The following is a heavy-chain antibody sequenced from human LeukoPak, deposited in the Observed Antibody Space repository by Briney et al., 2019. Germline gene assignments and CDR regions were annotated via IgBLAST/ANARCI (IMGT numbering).Heavy chain of an antibody. CDR1: GFTFNHYG. CDR2: IWYDGNTT. Sequence: GRSLRLSCAASGFTFNHYGMHWVRQAPGKGLEWVAVIWYDGNTTYYSDSVKGRFTISRDNSKNTLYLQMNSLRAEDTAVYYCARDGDDYGDYPPLYWGQGTLVTVSS. CDR3: ARDGDDYGDYPPLY. V-gene: IGHV3-33*01. J-gene: IGHJ4*02. D-gene: IGHD4-17*01.